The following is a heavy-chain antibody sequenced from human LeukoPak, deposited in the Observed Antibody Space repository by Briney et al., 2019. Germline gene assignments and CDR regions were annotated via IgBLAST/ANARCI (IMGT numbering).Heavy chain of an antibody. CDR1: GFTFSSYS. Sequence: GGSLRLSCAASGFTFSSYSMNWVRQAPGKGLEWVSYISSSSSTIYYADSVKGRFTISRDNSKNTLYLQMNSLRAEDTAVYYCARPGLVDNWRAGYFDYWGQGTLVTVSS. CDR3: ARPGLVDNWRAGYFDY. D-gene: IGHD1-20*01. CDR2: ISSSSSTI. J-gene: IGHJ4*02. V-gene: IGHV3-48*01.